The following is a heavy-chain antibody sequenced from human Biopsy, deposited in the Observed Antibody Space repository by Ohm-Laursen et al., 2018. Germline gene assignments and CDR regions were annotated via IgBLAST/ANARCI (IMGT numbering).Heavy chain of an antibody. J-gene: IGHJ2*01. V-gene: IGHV1-2*02. CDR3: ARGGLNYWYFDL. CDR1: GYTFTDSY. Sequence: SVKVSCKASGYTFTDSYMHWVRQAPGQGLEWTGWINPNSGGTNYAQKFQGRVTMTRDTSMSTAYMELNRLRSDDTAVYYCARGGLNYWYFDLWGRGTLVTVSS. D-gene: IGHD1-26*01. CDR2: INPNSGGT.